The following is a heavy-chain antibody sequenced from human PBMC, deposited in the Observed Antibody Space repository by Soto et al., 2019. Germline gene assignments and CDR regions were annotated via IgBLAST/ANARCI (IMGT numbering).Heavy chain of an antibody. CDR3: ARGGFGFFDWLLTRYFQQ. J-gene: IGHJ1*01. D-gene: IGHD3-9*01. Sequence: SETLSLTCGVLGGSFGGYYWSWIRQSPGKGLEWIGDVNQSGGTNYNPSLKSRVIISVDTSKNQFSLKLSSVTAADTAVYYCARGGFGFFDWLLTRYFQQWGQGTLVTAPQ. CDR1: GGSFGGYY. CDR2: VNQSGGT. V-gene: IGHV4-34*01.